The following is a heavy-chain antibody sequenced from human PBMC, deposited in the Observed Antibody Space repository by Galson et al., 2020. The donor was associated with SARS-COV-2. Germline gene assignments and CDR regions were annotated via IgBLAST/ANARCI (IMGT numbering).Heavy chain of an antibody. CDR1: GYSFTDHS. CDR2: INAGLGHT. D-gene: IGHD2-15*01. CDR3: ARLPGLYCSGDICYERGSFDL. V-gene: IGHV1-3*01. Sequence: ASVKVSCKASGYSFTDHSIHWVRQAPGQRFEWMGWINAGLGHTKLSQNFQGRVTVTSDTSASTVYMELSSLRSEDTAVYYCARLPGLYCSGDICYERGSFDLWGQGTLVTVSS. J-gene: IGHJ4*02.